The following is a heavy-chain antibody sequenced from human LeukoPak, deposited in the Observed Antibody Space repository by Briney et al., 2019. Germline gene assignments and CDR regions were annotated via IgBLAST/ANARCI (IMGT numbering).Heavy chain of an antibody. CDR2: ISAYNGNT. CDR1: GYTFTSYG. V-gene: IGHV1-18*01. J-gene: IGHJ4*02. CDR3: ARRSYYYDSSGWPTYFDY. Sequence: ASVKVSCKASGYTFTSYGISWVRQAPGQGLEWMGWISAYNGNTNYAQKLQGRVTMTTDTSTSTAYMELRSLRSDDTAVYYCARRSYYYDSSGWPTYFDYWGQGTLVTVSS. D-gene: IGHD3-22*01.